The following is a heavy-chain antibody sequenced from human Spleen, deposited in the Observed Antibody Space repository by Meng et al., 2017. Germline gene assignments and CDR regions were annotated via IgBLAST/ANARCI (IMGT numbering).Heavy chain of an antibody. CDR3: ARGGYCSGGSCYGEPLDL. CDR1: GFTFSGRE. J-gene: IGHJ3*01. Sequence: GESLKISCAASGFTFSGREMNWVRQAPGKGLEWISYITSSGSMTYYADSVKGRFTLSRRNAKNSLFLQMTSLRAEDTGLYYCARGGYCSGGSCYGEPLDLWGPGTMVTVSS. CDR2: ITSSGSMT. V-gene: IGHV3-48*03. D-gene: IGHD2-15*01.